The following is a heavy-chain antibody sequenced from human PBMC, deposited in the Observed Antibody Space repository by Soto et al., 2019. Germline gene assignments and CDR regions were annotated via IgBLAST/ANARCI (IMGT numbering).Heavy chain of an antibody. V-gene: IGHV3-53*02. CDR2: LWSAGNT. CDR3: AREAPMDV. CDR1: GFTVSSKY. J-gene: IGHJ6*02. Sequence: DVVLVETGGGLIQPGGSLRLSCVASGFTVSSKYMSWVRQAPGKGLEWVSVLWSAGNTYYADVVRGRFTITGDSSKNTLYLEMSSLRADDSAVYYCAREAPMDVWGQGTTVIVSS.